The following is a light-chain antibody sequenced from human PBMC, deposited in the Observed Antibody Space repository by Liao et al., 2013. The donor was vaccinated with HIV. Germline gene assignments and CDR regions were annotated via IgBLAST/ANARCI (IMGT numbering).Light chain of an antibody. CDR1: NIASKS. Sequence: SYELTQPPSVALAPGKTATITCGGDNIASKSVFWYQQKPGQAPVLIILYDKDRPSGIPERFSGANSGNTATLTIGRVEAGDEADYYCQVWDRSSDVVFGGGTKLTVL. V-gene: IGLV3-21*04. CDR2: YDK. CDR3: QVWDRSSDVV. J-gene: IGLJ2*01.